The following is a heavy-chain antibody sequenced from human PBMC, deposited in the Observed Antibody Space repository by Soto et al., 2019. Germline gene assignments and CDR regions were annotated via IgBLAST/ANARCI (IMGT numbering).Heavy chain of an antibody. D-gene: IGHD3-10*01. CDR3: ARDLLWFGELLSSYYYYYGMDV. J-gene: IGHJ6*02. Sequence: PSETLSLTCTVSGGSISSGDYYWSWIRQPPGKGLEWIGYIYYRGSTYYNPSLKSRVTISVDTSKNRFSLKLSSVTAADTAVYYCARDLLWFGELLSSYYYYYGMDVWGQGTTVTVSS. V-gene: IGHV4-30-4*01. CDR2: IYYRGST. CDR1: GGSISSGDYY.